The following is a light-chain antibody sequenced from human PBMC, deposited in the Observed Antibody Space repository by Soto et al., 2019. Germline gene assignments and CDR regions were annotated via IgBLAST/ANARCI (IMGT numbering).Light chain of an antibody. CDR2: AAS. Sequence: EIVLTQSPGTLSLSPGERLTLSCRASQSVSSTYLAWYQRKPGQAPRLLIYAASSRATGVPDRFSGSGSGTDFTLTISRLEPEDFAVYYCQQYGSSPYTFGQGTKLEIK. CDR3: QQYGSSPYT. J-gene: IGKJ2*01. V-gene: IGKV3-20*01. CDR1: QSVSSTY.